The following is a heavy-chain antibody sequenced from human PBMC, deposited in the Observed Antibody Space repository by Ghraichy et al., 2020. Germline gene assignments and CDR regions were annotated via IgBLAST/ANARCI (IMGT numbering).Heavy chain of an antibody. CDR1: GFTFSSYG. CDR3: AKHPSKWLVTQNYYYYYGMDV. Sequence: GGSLRLSCAASGFTFSSYGMHWVRQAPGKGLEWVAVISYDGSNKYYADSVKGRFTISRDSSRNTLYLQMNSLRAEDTAIYYCAKHPSKWLVTQNYYYYYGMDVWGQGTTGTASS. D-gene: IGHD6-19*01. J-gene: IGHJ6*02. V-gene: IGHV3-30*18. CDR2: ISYDGSNK.